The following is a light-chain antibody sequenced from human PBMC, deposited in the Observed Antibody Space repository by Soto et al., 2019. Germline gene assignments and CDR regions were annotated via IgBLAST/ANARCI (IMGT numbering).Light chain of an antibody. Sequence: EIVLTQSPGTLSLSPGERATLSCRASPRLLIYGASSRATGIPDRFSGSGSGTDFTLTISRLEPEDFAVYYCQQYGSSPPWTFGQGTKVEIK. CDR2: GAS. V-gene: IGKV3-20*01. J-gene: IGKJ1*01. CDR3: QQYGSSPPWT. CDR1: P.